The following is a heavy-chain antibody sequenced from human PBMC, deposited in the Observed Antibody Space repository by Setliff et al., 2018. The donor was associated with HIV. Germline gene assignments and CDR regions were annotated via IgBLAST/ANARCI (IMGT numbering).Heavy chain of an antibody. CDR2: IYYSGTT. D-gene: IGHD2-21*01. V-gene: IGHV4-39*01. J-gene: IGHJ3*02. CDR1: GDSISSSTFY. CDR3: ARPRLRGSGAFDI. Sequence: SETLSLTCTVSGDSISSSTFYWGWIRQPPGKGLERIGSIYYSGTTYYNPSLKSRVAISVDTSKTQFSLKLSSVTAADTAVYYCARPRLRGSGAFDIWGQGTMVTVSS.